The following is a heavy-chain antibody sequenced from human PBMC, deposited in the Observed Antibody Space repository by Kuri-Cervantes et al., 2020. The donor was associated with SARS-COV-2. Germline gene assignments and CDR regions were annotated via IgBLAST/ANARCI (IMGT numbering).Heavy chain of an antibody. CDR3: ARENWNYFGY. CDR1: GGSFSGYY. CDR2: INHSGST. D-gene: IGHD1-1*01. V-gene: IGHV4-34*01. Sequence: GSLRLSCAVYGGSFSGYYWSWIRQPPGKGLEWIGEINHSGSTNYNPSLKSRVTISVDTSKNQFSLKLSSVTAADTAVYYCARENWNYFGYWGQGTLVTVSS. J-gene: IGHJ4*02.